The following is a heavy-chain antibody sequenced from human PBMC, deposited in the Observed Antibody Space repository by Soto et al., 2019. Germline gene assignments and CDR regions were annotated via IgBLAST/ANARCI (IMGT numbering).Heavy chain of an antibody. CDR3: ARPGSGYDVLTGRYFYYFHTVDV. CDR2: ISYDGNNQ. J-gene: IGHJ6*02. Sequence: GGSLRLSCATSGFLFNTYAMHWVRQAPGKGLEGVAGISYDGNNQDYADSVKGRFTISRDNSMNTLYLQMNNMRSEDTAVYYCARPGSGYDVLTGRYFYYFHTVDVWGQGTMVTVSS. V-gene: IGHV3-30-3*01. D-gene: IGHD3-9*01. CDR1: GFLFNTYA.